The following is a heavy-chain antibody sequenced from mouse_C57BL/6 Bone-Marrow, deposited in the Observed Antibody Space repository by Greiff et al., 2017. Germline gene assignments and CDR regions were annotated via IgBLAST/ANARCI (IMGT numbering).Heavy chain of an antibody. J-gene: IGHJ2*01. D-gene: IGHD2-2*01. CDR2: LDPSDSYT. V-gene: IGHV1-69*01. Sequence: QVELQQPGAELVMPGASVKLSCKASGYTFTSYWMHWVKQRPGQGLEWIGELDPSDSYTNYNQKFKGKSTLTVDKSSSTAYMQLSSLTSEDSAVYYCAREGSTMVPYYFDYWGQGTTLTVSS. CDR1: GYTFTSYW. CDR3: AREGSTMVPYYFDY.